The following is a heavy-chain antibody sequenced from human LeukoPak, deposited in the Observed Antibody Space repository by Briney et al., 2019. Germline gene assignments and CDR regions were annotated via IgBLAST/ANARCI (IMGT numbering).Heavy chain of an antibody. CDR1: GFSLSSSGMC. Sequence: SGPTLVNPTLTLTLTCTFSGFSLSSSGMCVSWIRQPPGKALEWLARIDWDDDKYYRTSLETRLTISKDTSKNQVVLTMTNMDPVDTATYYCARTKVAATPLDAVDIWGQGTMVTVSS. CDR3: ARTKVAATPLDAVDI. V-gene: IGHV2-70*11. D-gene: IGHD2-15*01. CDR2: IDWDDDK. J-gene: IGHJ3*02.